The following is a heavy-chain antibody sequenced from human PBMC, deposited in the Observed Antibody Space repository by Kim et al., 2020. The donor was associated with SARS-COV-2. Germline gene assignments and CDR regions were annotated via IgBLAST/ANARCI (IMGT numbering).Heavy chain of an antibody. D-gene: IGHD3-22*01. CDR2: ISAYNGNT. CDR1: GYTFTSYG. V-gene: IGHV1-18*01. J-gene: IGHJ4*02. CDR3: ARVRNYDDSGGYCFDY. Sequence: ASVKVSCKASGYTFTSYGISWVRQAPGQGLEWMGWISAYNGNTNYAQKLQGRVTMTTDTSTSTAYMELRSLRSDDTAVYYCARVRNYDDSGGYCFDYWGQGALVTVSS.